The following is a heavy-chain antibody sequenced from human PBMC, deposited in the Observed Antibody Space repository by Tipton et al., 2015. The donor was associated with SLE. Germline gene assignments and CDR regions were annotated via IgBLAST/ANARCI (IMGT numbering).Heavy chain of an antibody. D-gene: IGHD1-1*01. CDR2: IYYSGFT. V-gene: IGHV4-59*08. Sequence: TLSLTCTVSGGSISSDYWSWIRQPPGKGLEWIGYIYYSGFTDYNPSLKSRVTMSLDTSKNQFSVNLSSVTASDTAVYYCAKTLAGATPGRYQSYWYFDLWGRGLRVIVSS. J-gene: IGHJ2*01. CDR3: AKTLAGATPGRYQSYWYFDL. CDR1: GGSISSDY.